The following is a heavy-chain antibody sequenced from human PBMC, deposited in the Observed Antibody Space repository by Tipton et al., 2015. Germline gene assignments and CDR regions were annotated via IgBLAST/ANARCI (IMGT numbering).Heavy chain of an antibody. D-gene: IGHD2-8*01. CDR1: GGSISSDY. Sequence: TLSLICTVSGGSISSDYWSWIRQTPGKGLEWIAYIHYTGTTNYNPSLKSRVTISVDTSRNQFSLKLSSVTAADTAVYYCARGNTNYPYYFDYWGQGALVTVSS. V-gene: IGHV4-59*01. CDR2: IHYTGTT. CDR3: ARGNTNYPYYFDY. J-gene: IGHJ4*02.